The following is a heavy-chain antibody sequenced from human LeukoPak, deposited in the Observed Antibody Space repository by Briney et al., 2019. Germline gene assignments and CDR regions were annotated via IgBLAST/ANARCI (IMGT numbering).Heavy chain of an antibody. J-gene: IGHJ3*02. D-gene: IGHD4-17*01. CDR2: ISSSGST. Sequence: SETLSLTCTVSGDSISSGDYYWSWIRQPAGKGLEWIGRISSSGSTNYNPSLKSRVTISVDTSKNQFSLKLSSVTAADTAVYFCARPRAPVTRISSFDIWGQGTMVTVSS. CDR1: GDSISSGDYY. V-gene: IGHV4-61*02. CDR3: ARPRAPVTRISSFDI.